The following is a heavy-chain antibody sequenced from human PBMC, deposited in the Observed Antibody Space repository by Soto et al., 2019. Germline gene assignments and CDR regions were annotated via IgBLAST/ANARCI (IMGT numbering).Heavy chain of an antibody. CDR3: ARAIVGPPTTGWLDP. CDR2: IIPIFGTA. Sequence: QVQLVQSGAEVKKPGSSVKVSCKASGGTFSRYAISWVRQAPGQVLEWMGGIIPIFGTANYAQKFQGRVTITADESTSTAYMELSSLRFEDTAVYYCARAIVGPPTTGWLDPWGHGTLVTVSS. D-gene: IGHD1-26*01. V-gene: IGHV1-69*01. J-gene: IGHJ5*02. CDR1: GGTFSRYA.